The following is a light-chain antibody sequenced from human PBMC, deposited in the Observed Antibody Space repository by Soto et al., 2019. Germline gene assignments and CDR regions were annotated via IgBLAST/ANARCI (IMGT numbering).Light chain of an antibody. V-gene: IGLV4-69*02. Sequence: QLVLTQSPSASASLGASVKLTCTLDSGHSFYAVAWHQQQPEKGPRYLMKLNSDGSHSKGDGIPDRFSGSSSGAERYLIISSLQSEDEADYYCQTWGTGFRVFGGGTKLTVL. J-gene: IGLJ2*01. CDR3: QTWGTGFRV. CDR1: SGHSFYA. CDR2: LNSDGSH.